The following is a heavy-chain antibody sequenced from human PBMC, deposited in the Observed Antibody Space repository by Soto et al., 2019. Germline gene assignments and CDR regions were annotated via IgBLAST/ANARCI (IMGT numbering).Heavy chain of an antibody. CDR1: GYTFTSYD. Sequence: ASVKVSCKASGYTFTSYDINWVRQATGQGLEWMGWMNPNSGNTGYAQKFQGRVTMTRNTSISTAYMELSSLRSEDTAVYYCAIGLVQYQLLFWFDPWGQGTLVTVSS. J-gene: IGHJ5*02. D-gene: IGHD2-2*01. CDR2: MNPNSGNT. CDR3: AIGLVQYQLLFWFDP. V-gene: IGHV1-8*01.